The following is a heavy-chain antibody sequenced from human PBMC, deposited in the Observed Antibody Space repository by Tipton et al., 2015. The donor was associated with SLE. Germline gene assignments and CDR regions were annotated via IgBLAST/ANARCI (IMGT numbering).Heavy chain of an antibody. CDR3: ARLWGYDLS. CDR1: GVSIRTPTYY. D-gene: IGHD3-3*01. J-gene: IGHJ4*02. CDR2: ISHSGNT. Sequence: TLSLTCTASGVSIRTPTYYWGWIRQPPGKGLEWIGTISHSGNTYSHTSLESRVTISVDTSQNQFSMSLSSVTAADTAVYYCARLWGYDLSWGQGALVTVSS. V-gene: IGHV4-39*07.